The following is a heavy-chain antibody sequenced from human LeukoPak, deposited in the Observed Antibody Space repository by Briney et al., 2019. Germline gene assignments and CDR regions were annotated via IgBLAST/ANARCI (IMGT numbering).Heavy chain of an antibody. D-gene: IGHD4-17*01. V-gene: IGHV1-69*04. CDR3: ARCHYGDYITGFDP. CDR2: IIPILGIA. Sequence: SVKVSCKASGGTFSSYAISWVRQAPGQGLEWMGRIIPILGIANYAQKFQGRVTITADKSTSTAYMELSSLRSEDTAVYCCARCHYGDYITGFDPWGQGTLVTVSS. CDR1: GGTFSSYA. J-gene: IGHJ5*02.